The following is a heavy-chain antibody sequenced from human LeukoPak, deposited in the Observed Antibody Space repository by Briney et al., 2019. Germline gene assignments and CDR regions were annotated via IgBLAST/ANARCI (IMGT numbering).Heavy chain of an antibody. CDR2: ISWNSGSI. CDR3: AREAAWSCFD. D-gene: IGHD3-3*01. V-gene: IGHV3-9*01. J-gene: IGHJ4*02. Sequence: PGGSLRLSCAASGFTFDDYAMHWVRQAPGKGLEWVSGISWNSGSIGYADSVKGRFTISRDNAKSSLYLQMNSLRPEDTAIYYCAREAAWSCFDWGQGTLVTVSS. CDR1: GFTFDDYA.